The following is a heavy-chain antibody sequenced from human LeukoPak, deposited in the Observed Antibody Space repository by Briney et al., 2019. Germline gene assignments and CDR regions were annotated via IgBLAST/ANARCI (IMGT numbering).Heavy chain of an antibody. V-gene: IGHV3-48*01. Sequence: GGSLRLSCAASGFTFSNYAMNWVRQAPGKGLEWVSYISSSSSTIYYADSVKGRFTISRDNAKNSLYLQMNSLRAEDTAVYYCARDYGGSEGVIFDYWGQGTLVTVSS. CDR2: ISSSSSTI. CDR3: ARDYGGSEGVIFDY. CDR1: GFTFSNYA. J-gene: IGHJ4*02. D-gene: IGHD4-23*01.